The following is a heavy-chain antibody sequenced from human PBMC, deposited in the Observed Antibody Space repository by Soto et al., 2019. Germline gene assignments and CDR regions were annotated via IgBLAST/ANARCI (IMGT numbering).Heavy chain of an antibody. Sequence: QVQLVQSGAEVKKPGASVKVSCKASGYTFTSYYMHWVRQAPGQGLEWMGIINPSGGSTSYAQKCQVRVTMTRDTSTSTVYMELSSLRSEDTAVYYCAREWYSGSYSYYFDYWGQGTLVTVSS. CDR2: INPSGGST. V-gene: IGHV1-46*01. CDR3: AREWYSGSYSYYFDY. J-gene: IGHJ4*02. CDR1: GYTFTSYY. D-gene: IGHD1-26*01.